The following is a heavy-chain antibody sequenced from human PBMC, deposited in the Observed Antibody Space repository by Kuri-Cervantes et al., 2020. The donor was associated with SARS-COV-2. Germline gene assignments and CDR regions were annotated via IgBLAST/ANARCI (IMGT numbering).Heavy chain of an antibody. V-gene: IGHV3-21*01. Sequence: GGSLRLSCAASEFTFSSYDMTWVRQAPGMGLEWVSSISSGSDYIYHADSVKGRLTISRDNAKTSLYLQMNSLKLEDTAVYYCAREEGGELGEAFDYWGQGALVTVSS. CDR3: AREEGGELGEAFDY. CDR2: ISSGSDYI. D-gene: IGHD7-27*01. J-gene: IGHJ4*02. CDR1: EFTFSSYD.